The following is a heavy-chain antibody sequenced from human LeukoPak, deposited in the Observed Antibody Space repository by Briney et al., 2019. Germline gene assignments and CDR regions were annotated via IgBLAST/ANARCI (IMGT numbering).Heavy chain of an antibody. CDR2: IYSGGST. J-gene: IGHJ6*03. V-gene: IGHV3-66*02. D-gene: IGHD6-13*01. Sequence: GGSLRLSCAASGFTVSSNYMSWVRQAPGKGLEWVSVIYSGGSTYYADSVKGRLTISRDNSKNTLYLQMNSLRAEDTAVYYCARGGSSWTHPHDYYYMDVWGKGTTVTVSS. CDR3: ARGGSSWTHPHDYYYMDV. CDR1: GFTVSSNY.